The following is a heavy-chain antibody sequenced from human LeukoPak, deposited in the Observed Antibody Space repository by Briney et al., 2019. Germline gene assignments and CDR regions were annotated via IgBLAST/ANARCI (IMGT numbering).Heavy chain of an antibody. CDR1: GGSISSSSYY. V-gene: IGHV4-39*01. CDR3: VRKPVGCSSTSCYGMDV. J-gene: IGHJ6*02. D-gene: IGHD2-2*01. CDR2: IYYSGST. Sequence: SETLSLTCTVSGGSISSSSYYWGWIRQPPGKGLEWIGSIYYSGSTYYNPSLKSRVTISVDTSKNQFSLKLSSVTAADTAVYYCVRKPVGCSSTSCYGMDVWGQGTTVTVSS.